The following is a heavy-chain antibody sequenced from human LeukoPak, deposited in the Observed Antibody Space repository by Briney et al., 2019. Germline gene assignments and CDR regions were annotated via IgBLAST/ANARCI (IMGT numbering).Heavy chain of an antibody. Sequence: TGGSLRLSCAASGFTFSSYTMNWVRLAPGKGLEWVSSISSTSTYIYFTDSLKGRLTISRDNAKNSLFLQMNSLRVDDTAVYYCARGGHGHVNLDYWGHGTLVTVSS. CDR1: GFTFSSYT. CDR2: ISSTSTYI. J-gene: IGHJ4*01. V-gene: IGHV3-21*01. CDR3: ARGGHGHVNLDY.